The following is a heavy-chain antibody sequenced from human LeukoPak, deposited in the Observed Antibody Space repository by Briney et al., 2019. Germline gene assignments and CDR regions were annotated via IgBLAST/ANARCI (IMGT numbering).Heavy chain of an antibody. CDR3: ARDGNDSGYYYYGMDV. CDR1: GFTVSSNY. J-gene: IGHJ6*02. D-gene: IGHD1-1*01. V-gene: IGHV3-53*04. CDR2: IYSGGSK. Sequence: PGGSLRLSCAASGFTVSSNYMSWVRQAPGKGLEWVSVIYSGGSKYSTNPVTRRFTIPRHNSKHTLYLPINSLRAEDTAVYYCARDGNDSGYYYYGMDVWGQGTTVTVSS.